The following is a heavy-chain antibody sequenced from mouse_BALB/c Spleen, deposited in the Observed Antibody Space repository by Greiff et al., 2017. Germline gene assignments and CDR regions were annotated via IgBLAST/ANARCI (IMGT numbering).Heavy chain of an antibody. D-gene: IGHD1-1*01. CDR2: INPGSGGT. V-gene: IGHV1-54*01. J-gene: IGHJ2*01. Sequence: QVQLKQSGAELVRPGTSVKVSCKASGYAFTNYLIEWVKQRPGQGLEWIGVINPGSGGTNYNEKFKGKATLTADKSSSTAYMQLSSLTSDDSAVYFCARRSYYGSDWGQGTTLTVSS. CDR3: ARRSYYGSD. CDR1: GYAFTNYL.